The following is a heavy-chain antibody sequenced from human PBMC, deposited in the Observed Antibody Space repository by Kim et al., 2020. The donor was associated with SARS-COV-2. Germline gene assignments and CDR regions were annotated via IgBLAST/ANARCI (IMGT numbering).Heavy chain of an antibody. Sequence: SETLSLTCAVYGGSFSGYHWSWIRQPPGKGLDWIGETNHSGSTNYNPSLKSRVTISVETSKNQFSLKLRSVTAADTAVYYCARGRAGVVPGPILGIGPHYDYYVMDVWGQGTTVTVSS. V-gene: IGHV4-34*01. CDR1: GGSFSGYH. J-gene: IGHJ6*02. CDR2: TNHSGST. D-gene: IGHD2-2*02. CDR3: ARGRAGVVPGPILGIGPHYDYYVMDV.